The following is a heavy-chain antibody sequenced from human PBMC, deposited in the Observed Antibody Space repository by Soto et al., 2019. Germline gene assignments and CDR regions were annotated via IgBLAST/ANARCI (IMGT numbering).Heavy chain of an antibody. CDR1: GYSFATHW. Sequence: GESLKISCKGSGYSFATHWIAWVRQMPGKGLEWMGIIYPGSSDTRYSPSFQGQVTISADKSISTAYLQWSSLKASDTAMYYCARRDGSGSPLDYWGQGTLVTVSS. J-gene: IGHJ4*02. D-gene: IGHD3-10*01. V-gene: IGHV5-51*01. CDR2: IYPGSSDT. CDR3: ARRDGSGSPLDY.